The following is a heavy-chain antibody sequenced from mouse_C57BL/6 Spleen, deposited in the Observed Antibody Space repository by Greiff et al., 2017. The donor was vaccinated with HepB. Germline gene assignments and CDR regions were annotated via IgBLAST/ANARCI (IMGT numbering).Heavy chain of an antibody. CDR1: GFTFSSYT. J-gene: IGHJ4*01. CDR3: ARQGNYDYAMDY. CDR2: ISGGGGNT. D-gene: IGHD2-1*01. Sequence: EVKLVESGGGLVKPGGSLKLSCAASGFTFSSYTMSWVRQTPEKRLEWVATISGGGGNTYYPDSVKGRFTISRDNAKNTLYLQMSSLRSEDTALYYCARQGNYDYAMDYWGQGTSVTVSS. V-gene: IGHV5-9*01.